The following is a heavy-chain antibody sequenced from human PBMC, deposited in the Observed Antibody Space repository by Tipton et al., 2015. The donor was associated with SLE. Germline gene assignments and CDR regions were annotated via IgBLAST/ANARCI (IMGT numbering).Heavy chain of an antibody. CDR2: IIPILGIV. CDR1: GGTFSSYA. V-gene: IGHV1-69*09. Sequence: QVQLVQSGAEVKKPGSSVKVSCKASGGTFSSYAISWVRQAPGQGLEWMGRIIPILGIVNYAQKFQGRVTITADKSTSTAYMELSSLRSEDTAVYYCARASRGYSYGYYYYGMDVWGQGTTVTVSS. J-gene: IGHJ6*02. CDR3: ARASRGYSYGYYYYGMDV. D-gene: IGHD5-18*01.